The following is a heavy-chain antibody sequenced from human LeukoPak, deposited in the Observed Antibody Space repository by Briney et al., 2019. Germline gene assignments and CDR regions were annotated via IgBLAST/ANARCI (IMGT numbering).Heavy chain of an antibody. D-gene: IGHD2-2*01. J-gene: IGHJ5*02. CDR2: IYTSGST. CDR1: GGSISSGSYY. Sequence: SETLSLTRTVSGGSISSGSYYWSWIRQPAGTGLEWIGRIYTSGSTNYNPSLKSRVTISVDTSKNQFSLKLSSVTAADTAVYYCARDWGYCSSTSCSPGNWFDPWGQGTLVTVSS. V-gene: IGHV4-61*02. CDR3: ARDWGYCSSTSCSPGNWFDP.